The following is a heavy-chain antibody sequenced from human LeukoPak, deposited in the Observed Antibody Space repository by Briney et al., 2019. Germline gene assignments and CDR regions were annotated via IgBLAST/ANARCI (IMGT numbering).Heavy chain of an antibody. J-gene: IGHJ4*02. CDR2: ISISGGST. Sequence: GGSLRLSCAVSGFSVTNNYMSWVRQAPGKGLEWVSTISISGGSTYYADSVKGRFAISRDNSKNTLYLQMNGLRAEDTAIYYCARGGQGFDYWGQGTLVTVSS. V-gene: IGHV3-23*01. D-gene: IGHD3-10*01. CDR1: GFSVTNNY. CDR3: ARGGQGFDY.